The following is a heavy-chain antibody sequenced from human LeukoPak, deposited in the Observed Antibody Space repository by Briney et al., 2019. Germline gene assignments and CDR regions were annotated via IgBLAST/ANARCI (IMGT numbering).Heavy chain of an antibody. CDR3: ARGFPSCFDY. D-gene: IGHD3-3*01. CDR1: GFTFSSYA. V-gene: IGHV3-21*01. J-gene: IGHJ4*02. Sequence: GGSLRLSCAASGFTFSSYAMSRVRQAPGKGLEWVSSISSSSSYIYYADSVKGRFTISRDNAKNSLYLQMNSLRAEDTAVYYCARGFPSCFDYWGQGTLVTVSS. CDR2: ISSSSSYI.